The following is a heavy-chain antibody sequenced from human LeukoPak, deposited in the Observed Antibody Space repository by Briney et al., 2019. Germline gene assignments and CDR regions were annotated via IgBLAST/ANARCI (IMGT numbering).Heavy chain of an antibody. Sequence: GGSLRLSCAASGFTVSSNYMSWVRQAPGKGLEWVSVIYSGGSTYYADSVKGRFTISRDNSKNTLYLQMNSLRAEDTSVYYCAKDGGKWEPRHFDYWGQGTLVTVSS. CDR3: AKDGGKWEPRHFDY. V-gene: IGHV3-53*01. J-gene: IGHJ4*02. CDR1: GFTVSSNY. D-gene: IGHD1-26*01. CDR2: IYSGGST.